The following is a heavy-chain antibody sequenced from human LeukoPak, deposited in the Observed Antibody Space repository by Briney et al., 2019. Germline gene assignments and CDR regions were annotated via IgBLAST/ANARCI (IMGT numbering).Heavy chain of an antibody. V-gene: IGHV3-11*06. Sequence: KPVGSLRLSCVVSGIPFSDFYMNWIRRAPGKGLEWISYVSSSSSYTDYAESVKGRFTISRDNAKSALYLEMSDLRVEDTAVYYCAAGTAADYWGQGTLVTVSS. CDR3: AAGTAADY. J-gene: IGHJ4*02. CDR1: GIPFSDFY. CDR2: VSSSSSYT. D-gene: IGHD6-13*01.